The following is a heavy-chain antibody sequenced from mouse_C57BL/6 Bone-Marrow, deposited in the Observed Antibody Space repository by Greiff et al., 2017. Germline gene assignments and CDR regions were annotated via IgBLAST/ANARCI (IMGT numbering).Heavy chain of an antibody. J-gene: IGHJ4*01. V-gene: IGHV1-15*01. Sequence: QVQLQQPGAELVRPGASVTLSCKASGYTFPDYEMHWVKQTPVHGLEWIGAIDPETGGTAYNQKFKGKAILTADKSSSTAYMERRSLTSEDSAVYYCTSAMDYWGQGTSVTVSS. CDR1: GYTFPDYE. CDR3: TSAMDY. CDR2: IDPETGGT.